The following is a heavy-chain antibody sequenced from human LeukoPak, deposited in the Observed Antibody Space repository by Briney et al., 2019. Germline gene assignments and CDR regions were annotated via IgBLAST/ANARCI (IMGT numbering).Heavy chain of an antibody. CDR1: GFTFSSYG. CDR3: AREGGSYYEDYFDY. V-gene: IGHV3-33*01. Sequence: PGGSLRLSCAASGFTFSSYGMHWVRQAPGKGLEWVAVIWYDGSNKYYADSVKGRFTISRDNSKNTLYLQMNSLRAEDTAVYYCAREGGSYYEDYFDYRGQGTLVTVSS. J-gene: IGHJ4*02. CDR2: IWYDGSNK. D-gene: IGHD1-26*01.